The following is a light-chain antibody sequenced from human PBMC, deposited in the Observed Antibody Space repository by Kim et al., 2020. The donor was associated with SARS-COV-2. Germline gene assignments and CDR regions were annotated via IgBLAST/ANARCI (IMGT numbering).Light chain of an antibody. CDR1: QDISND. CDR3: QKYNAAPWT. CDR2: GAS. Sequence: AYVGDRVTITCRAGQDISNDLAWYQQTPGKVPNLLIYGASTLQSGVPSRFSGSGSGTDFTLTISSLQPEDVATYYCQKYNAAPWTFGQGTKVDIK. J-gene: IGKJ1*01. V-gene: IGKV1-27*01.